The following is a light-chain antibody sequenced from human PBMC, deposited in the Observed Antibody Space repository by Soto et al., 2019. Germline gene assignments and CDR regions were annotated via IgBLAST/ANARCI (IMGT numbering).Light chain of an antibody. J-gene: IGLJ1*01. V-gene: IGLV2-8*01. CDR3: SSYVGTNSYV. Sequence: QAVVTQPPSASGSPGQSVTISCTGTSSDVGGYNYVSWYQQHPGKAPKLMIYEVSTRPSGVPDRFSGSKSGNTASLTVSGLQAEDEADYYCSSYVGTNSYVFGTGTKVTVL. CDR1: SSDVGGYNY. CDR2: EVS.